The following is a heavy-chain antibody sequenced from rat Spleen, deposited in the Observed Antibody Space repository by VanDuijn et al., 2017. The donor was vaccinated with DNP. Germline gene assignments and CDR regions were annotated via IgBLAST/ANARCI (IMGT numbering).Heavy chain of an antibody. CDR2: ISPSGKET. CDR3: VRHEDSSSHIYGFAY. V-gene: IGHV5S13*01. D-gene: IGHD1-2*01. Sequence: EVQLVESGGGSVQPGRSLRLSCAASGFTFTNFDMAWVRQAPTKGLEWVASISPSGKETYYRDSVKGRFTISRENAKNTQYLQMDSLRSEDTATYYCVRHEDSSSHIYGFAYWGQGTLVTVSS. J-gene: IGHJ3*01. CDR1: GFTFTNFD.